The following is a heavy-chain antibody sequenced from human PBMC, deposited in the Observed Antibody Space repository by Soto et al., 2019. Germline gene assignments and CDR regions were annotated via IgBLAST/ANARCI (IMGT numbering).Heavy chain of an antibody. J-gene: IGHJ4*02. Sequence: PSETLSLTCNISGGSISTYYWTWIRQSPGKGLEWIGYIFYSGSTFYNPSLKSRVTISIHTSKSQFSLQLTSVTAADTAVYYCARGAADTAMVDSWGQGTLVTVSS. V-gene: IGHV4-59*01. CDR3: ARGAADTAMVDS. CDR1: GGSISTYY. CDR2: IFYSGST. D-gene: IGHD5-18*01.